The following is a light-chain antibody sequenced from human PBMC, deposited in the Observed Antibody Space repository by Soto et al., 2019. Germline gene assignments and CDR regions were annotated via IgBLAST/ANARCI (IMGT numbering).Light chain of an antibody. CDR2: DAS. V-gene: IGKV1-33*01. J-gene: IGKJ5*01. CDR1: QTISSW. CDR3: QQYENLPT. Sequence: DIQMTQSPSTLSGSVGDIVIITCRAGQTISSWLAWYQQKPGRAPKLLIYDASNLEAGVPSRFRGSGSGTDFTFTISRLQPEDIATYYCQQYENLPTFGQGTRLEIK.